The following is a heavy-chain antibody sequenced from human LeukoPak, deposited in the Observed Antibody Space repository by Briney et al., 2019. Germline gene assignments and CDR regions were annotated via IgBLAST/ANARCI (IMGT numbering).Heavy chain of an antibody. J-gene: IGHJ4*02. CDR2: ISGSGGST. D-gene: IGHD3-22*01. Sequence: GGSLRLSCAASGFTFSSYAMSWVRQAPGKGLEWVSAISGSGGSTYYADSVKGRFTISRDNSKNTLYLQMNSLRAEDTAVYYCAKDLNHFDSSAPYYWGQGTLVTVSS. V-gene: IGHV3-23*01. CDR3: AKDLNHFDSSAPYY. CDR1: GFTFSSYA.